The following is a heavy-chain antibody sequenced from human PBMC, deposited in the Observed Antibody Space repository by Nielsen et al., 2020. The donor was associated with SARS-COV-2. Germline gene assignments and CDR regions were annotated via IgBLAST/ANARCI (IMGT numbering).Heavy chain of an antibody. CDR3: ARGITIFGVVKGAFDI. J-gene: IGHJ3*02. V-gene: IGHV4-59*01. D-gene: IGHD3-3*01. CDR1: GGSISGSY. Sequence: SETLSLTCTVSGGSISGSYWSWIRQPPGKGLEWIGYIYYSGSTNYNPSLKSRVTISVDTSKNQFSLKLSSVTAADTAVYYCARGITIFGVVKGAFDIWGQGTMVTVSS. CDR2: IYYSGST.